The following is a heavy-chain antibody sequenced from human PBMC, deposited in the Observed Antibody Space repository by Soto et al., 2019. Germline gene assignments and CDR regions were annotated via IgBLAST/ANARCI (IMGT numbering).Heavy chain of an antibody. CDR3: TSVSLAHDAFDL. CDR2: ISPNSGGT. CDR1: GYTFTGQY. Sequence: QVQLVQSGAEVKKPGASVKVSCKASGYTFTGQYMHWVRQAPGQGLEWMGWISPNSGGTTYAQKFQGRVTMTRDTSSSTAHMELSRLMSDDKAIYYCTSVSLAHDAFDLWGQGTMVTVSS. J-gene: IGHJ3*01. V-gene: IGHV1-2*02.